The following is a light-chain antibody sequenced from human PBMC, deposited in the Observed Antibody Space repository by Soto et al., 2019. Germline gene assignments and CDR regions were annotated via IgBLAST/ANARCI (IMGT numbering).Light chain of an antibody. V-gene: IGKV1-39*01. CDR3: QQSYSPIRT. CDR1: QSISTY. Sequence: DIQMTQSPSSLSASVGDRVAITCRASQSISTYLNWYQQKPGKAPKLLIYAASNLQGGVPSRFSGSGSGTDFIFTINSLQPEDFGTYYCQQSYSPIRTFGQGTDVEIK. CDR2: AAS. J-gene: IGKJ1*01.